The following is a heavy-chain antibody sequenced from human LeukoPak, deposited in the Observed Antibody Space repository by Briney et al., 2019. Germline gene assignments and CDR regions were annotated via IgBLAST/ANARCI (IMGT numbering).Heavy chain of an antibody. CDR2: IYHSGST. CDR3: AREPYSIAAPRGLFDY. J-gene: IGHJ4*02. Sequence: PSETLSLTCAVYGGSFSGYYWSWVRQPPGKGLEWIGEIYHSGSTNYNPSLKSRVTISVDKSKNQFSLKLSSVTAADTAVYYCAREPYSIAAPRGLFDYWGQGTLVTVSS. D-gene: IGHD6-25*01. CDR1: GGSFSGYY. V-gene: IGHV4-34*01.